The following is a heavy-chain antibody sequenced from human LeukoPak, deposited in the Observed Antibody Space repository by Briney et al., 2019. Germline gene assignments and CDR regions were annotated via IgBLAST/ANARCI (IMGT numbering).Heavy chain of an antibody. D-gene: IGHD6-6*01. Sequence: ASVNVSCRASGYTFTSYYMHWVRQAPGQGLEWMGIINPSGGSTSYAQKFQGRVTMTRDMSTSTVYMELSSLRSEDTAVYYCARDIAARLEVPYWGQGTLVTVSS. CDR2: INPSGGST. CDR1: GYTFTSYY. V-gene: IGHV1-46*01. J-gene: IGHJ4*02. CDR3: ARDIAARLEVPY.